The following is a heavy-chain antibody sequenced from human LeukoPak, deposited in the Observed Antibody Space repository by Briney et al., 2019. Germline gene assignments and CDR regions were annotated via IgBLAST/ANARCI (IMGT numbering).Heavy chain of an antibody. CDR3: ARDFERATVTTDPGGY. J-gene: IGHJ4*02. D-gene: IGHD4-17*01. V-gene: IGHV1-24*01. Sequence: VASVKVSCKVSGYTLTELSMHWVRQAPGKGLEWMGGFDPEDGETIYAQKFQGRVTMTEDTSTDTAYMELSSLRSEDTAVYYCARDFERATVTTDPGGYWGQGTLVTVSS. CDR2: FDPEDGET. CDR1: GYTLTELS.